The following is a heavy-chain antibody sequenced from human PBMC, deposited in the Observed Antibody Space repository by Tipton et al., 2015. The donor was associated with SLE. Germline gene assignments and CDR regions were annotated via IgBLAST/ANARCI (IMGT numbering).Heavy chain of an antibody. CDR3: ARGGASSKWLDP. J-gene: IGHJ5*02. CDR1: GRSLSGYY. Sequence: TLSLTCALYGRSLSGYYWTWIRQHPGKGLEWIGEINHSADTNYNPSLKSRVTISVDTSKNQFSLKVTSVTAADTAVYYCARGGASSKWLDPWGQGTLVTVSS. V-gene: IGHV4-34*01. D-gene: IGHD6-6*01. CDR2: INHSADT.